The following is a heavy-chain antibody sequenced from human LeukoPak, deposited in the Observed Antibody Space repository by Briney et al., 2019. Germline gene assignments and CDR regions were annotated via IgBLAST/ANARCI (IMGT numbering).Heavy chain of an antibody. CDR3: ARDPTSSWETAFDI. Sequence: GGSLRLSCAASGFTFSDTWMHWVRQAPGKGLVWVSRIRSDGSDTRYAESVKGRFTISRDNAKNSLYLQMNSLRAEDTAVYYCARDPTSSWETAFDIWGQGTMVTVSS. D-gene: IGHD1-26*01. V-gene: IGHV3-74*01. CDR2: IRSDGSDT. CDR1: GFTFSDTW. J-gene: IGHJ3*02.